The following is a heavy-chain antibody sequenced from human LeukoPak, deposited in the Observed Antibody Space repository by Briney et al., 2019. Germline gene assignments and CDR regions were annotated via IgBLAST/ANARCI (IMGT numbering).Heavy chain of an antibody. Sequence: SETLSLTCTVSGGSISSYYWSWIRQPPGKGLEWIGYIYYSGSTNYNPSLKSRVTISVGTSKNQFSLKLSSVTAADTAVYYCARHMGTTDAFDIWGQGTMVTVSS. CDR3: ARHMGTTDAFDI. D-gene: IGHD4-17*01. J-gene: IGHJ3*02. CDR1: GGSISSYY. CDR2: IYYSGST. V-gene: IGHV4-59*08.